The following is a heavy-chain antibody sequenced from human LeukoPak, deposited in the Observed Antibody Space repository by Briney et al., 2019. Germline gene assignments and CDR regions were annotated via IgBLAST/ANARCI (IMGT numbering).Heavy chain of an antibody. CDR2: IYHSGST. J-gene: IGHJ5*01. V-gene: IGHV4-39*07. D-gene: IGHD3-22*01. Sequence: SETLSLTCTVSGGSISSGGYYWSWIRQPPGKGLEWIGEIYHSGSTNYNPSLKSRVTISVDKSKNQFSLKLSSVTAADTAVYYCARGFPYYYDSSGYYWLKSWGQGTLVTVSS. CDR1: GGSISSGGYY. CDR3: ARGFPYYYDSSGYYWLKS.